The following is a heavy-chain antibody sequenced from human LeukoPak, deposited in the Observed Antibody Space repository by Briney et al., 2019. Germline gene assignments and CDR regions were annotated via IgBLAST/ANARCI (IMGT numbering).Heavy chain of an antibody. V-gene: IGHV4-34*01. CDR2: INHSGST. CDR1: GGSFSGCY. Sequence: SETLSLTCAVYGGSFSGCYWSWIRQPPGKGLEWIGEINHSGSTNYNPSLKSRVTISVDTSKNQFSLKLTSVTAADTAVYYCARGPRLVGPRGFRGGFDPWGQGTLVTVSS. CDR3: ARGPRLVGPRGFRGGFDP. J-gene: IGHJ5*02. D-gene: IGHD1-26*01.